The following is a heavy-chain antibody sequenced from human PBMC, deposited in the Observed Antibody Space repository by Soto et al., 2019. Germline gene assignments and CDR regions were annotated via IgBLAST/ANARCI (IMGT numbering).Heavy chain of an antibody. J-gene: IGHJ6*02. V-gene: IGHV4-34*01. D-gene: IGHD4-17*01. Sequence: QVQLQQWGAGLLKPSETLSLTCAVYGGSFSGYYWSWIRQPPGKGLEWIGEINHSGSTNYNPSLKSRVTISVETSNNQSPLKLSSVTAADTAVYYCAGHYGDYGNGMDVWGQGTTVTVSS. CDR2: INHSGST. CDR3: AGHYGDYGNGMDV. CDR1: GGSFSGYY.